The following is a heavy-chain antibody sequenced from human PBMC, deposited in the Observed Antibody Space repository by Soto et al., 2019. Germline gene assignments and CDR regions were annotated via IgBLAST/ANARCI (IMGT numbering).Heavy chain of an antibody. D-gene: IGHD3-10*01. CDR2: MNPNSGNT. V-gene: IGHV1-8*01. CDR1: GYTFTSYD. CDR3: ARGINYYGSGDDAFDI. Sequence: QVQLVQSGAEVKKPGASVKVSCKASGYTFTSYDINWVRQATGQGPEWMGWMNPNSGNTGYAQKFQGRVTMTRNTSISTAYMELSSLRSEDTAMYYCARGINYYGSGDDAFDIWGQGTMVTVSS. J-gene: IGHJ3*02.